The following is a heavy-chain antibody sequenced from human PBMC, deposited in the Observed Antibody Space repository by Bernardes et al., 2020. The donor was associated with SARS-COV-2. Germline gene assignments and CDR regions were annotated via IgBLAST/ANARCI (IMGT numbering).Heavy chain of an antibody. CDR3: ARDVGNTYGLYYFDF. D-gene: IGHD5-18*01. V-gene: IGHV1-2*04. CDR1: GYSFTGYY. Sequence: ASVKVSCTASGYSFTGYYIHWVRQAPGQGLEWLGWINPISGATNYAQRFQGWVTMTSDTSISTAYMELSRLTPDDTAVYYCARDVGNTYGLYYFDFWGQGTPITVSS. CDR2: INPISGAT. J-gene: IGHJ4*02.